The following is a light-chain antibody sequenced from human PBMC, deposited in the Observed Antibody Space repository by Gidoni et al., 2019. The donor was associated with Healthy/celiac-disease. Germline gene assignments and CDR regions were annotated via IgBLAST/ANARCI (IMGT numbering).Light chain of an antibody. V-gene: IGKV1-39*01. CDR3: QQSYSTPRT. CDR2: AAS. J-gene: IGKJ1*01. Sequence: QMTPSPSSPSASVGDRVTITCRASQSISSYLNWYQQKPGKAPKLLIYAASSLQSGVPSRFSGSGSGTDFTLTISSLQPEDFATYYCQQSYSTPRTFGQGTKVEIK. CDR1: QSISSY.